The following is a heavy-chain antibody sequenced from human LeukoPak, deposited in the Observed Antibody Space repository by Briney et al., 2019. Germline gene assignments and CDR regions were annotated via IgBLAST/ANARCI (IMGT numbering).Heavy chain of an antibody. V-gene: IGHV3-23*01. CDR3: AKVDVGYYFEY. D-gene: IGHD1-26*01. CDR2: ISVSGGDT. Sequence: PGGSLRLSCAASGLTFSSYAMSWVRQAPGKGLEWVSAISVSGGDTYYADSVKGRFIISRDNPKNTLYMQMNSLRAEDTAIYYCAKVDVGYYFEYWGQGTLVTVSS. CDR1: GLTFSSYA. J-gene: IGHJ4*02.